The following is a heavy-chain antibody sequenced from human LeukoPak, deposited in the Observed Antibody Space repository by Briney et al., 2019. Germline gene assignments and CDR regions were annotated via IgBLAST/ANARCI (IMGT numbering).Heavy chain of an antibody. CDR3: ARESNDILTGFDY. V-gene: IGHV3-74*01. CDR2: INSDGSST. CDR1: GFTFSSYW. J-gene: IGHJ4*02. Sequence: QSGGSQRLSCAASGFTFSSYWMHWVRQAPGKGLVWVSRINSDGSSTSYADSVKGRFTISRDNAKNPLYLQMNSLRAEDTAVYYCARESNDILTGFDYWGQGTLVTVSS. D-gene: IGHD3-9*01.